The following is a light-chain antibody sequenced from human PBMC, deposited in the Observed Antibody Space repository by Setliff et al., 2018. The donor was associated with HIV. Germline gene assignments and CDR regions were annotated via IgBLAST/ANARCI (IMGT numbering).Light chain of an antibody. CDR3: QVWDSSSDHVV. V-gene: IGLV3-21*04. CDR1: NIGSNS. Sequence: SYELTQPPSVSVASRKTARIACGGNNIGSNSVHWYQQKPGQAPVLVIFYDSDRPSGIPERFSGSISGNTATLTISRVEAGDEADYYCQVWDSSSDHVVFGGGTKVTVL. J-gene: IGLJ2*01. CDR2: YDS.